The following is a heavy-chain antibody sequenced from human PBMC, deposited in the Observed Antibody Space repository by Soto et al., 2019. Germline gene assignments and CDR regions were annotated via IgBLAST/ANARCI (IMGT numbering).Heavy chain of an antibody. CDR2: IYPGDSDT. V-gene: IGHV5-51*01. Sequence: PGESLKISCKGSGYTFINYWIGWVRQMPGKGLEWMGTIYPGDSDTAYSPSFQGQVTISADESTSTAYLQWRSLKASDTAVYYCARVYDSSGYYYGNSYFYGMDVWGQGTTVTVSS. CDR3: ARVYDSSGYYYGNSYFYGMDV. CDR1: GYTFINYW. D-gene: IGHD3-22*01. J-gene: IGHJ6*02.